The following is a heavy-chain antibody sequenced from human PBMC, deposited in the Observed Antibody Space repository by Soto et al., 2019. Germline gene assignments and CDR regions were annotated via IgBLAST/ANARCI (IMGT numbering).Heavy chain of an antibody. D-gene: IGHD4-17*01. V-gene: IGHV3-30*18. CDR3: AKDLQSYGDYDYYCYGMDV. CDR2: ISYDGTNK. Sequence: QVQLVESGGGEVQPGRSLTLSCAASGFTFSTYGMHWVRQTPGKGLEWVAVISYDGTNKFYSDSVKGRFTISRDNFKNTLTLQMNSLRADDTAVYSCAKDLQSYGDYDYYCYGMDVWGLGPRVTVSS. CDR1: GFTFSTYG. J-gene: IGHJ6*02.